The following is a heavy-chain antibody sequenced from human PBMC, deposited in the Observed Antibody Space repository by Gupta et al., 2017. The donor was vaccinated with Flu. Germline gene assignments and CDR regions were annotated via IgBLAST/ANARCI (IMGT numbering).Heavy chain of an antibody. CDR1: GFTFGTYA. CDR2: INNNGRST. D-gene: IGHD2-2*01. V-gene: IGHV3-64D*06. CDR3: VKDRGNICRDFDS. J-gene: IGHJ4*02. Sequence: EVQLVESGGGLAEPGGSLGLSCSASGFTFGTYAMHWVRQAPGKGLEYGSCINNNGRSTYYADSVKGRFTISRDNTRNMVDLEVTSLKIEDTAVYYCVKDRGNICRDFDSWGQGTLVTVSS.